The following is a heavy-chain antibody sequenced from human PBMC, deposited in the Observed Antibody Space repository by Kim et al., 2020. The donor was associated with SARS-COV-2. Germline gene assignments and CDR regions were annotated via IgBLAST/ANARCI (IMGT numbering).Heavy chain of an antibody. J-gene: IGHJ4*02. CDR3: ARQYYYGSGSYSLLDY. CDR2: IYYSGST. V-gene: IGHV4-39*01. D-gene: IGHD3-10*01. CDR1: GGSISSSSYY. Sequence: SETLSLTCTVSGGSISSSSYYWGWIRQPPGKGLEWIGSIYYSGSTYYNPSLKSRVTISVDTSKNQFSLKLSSVTAADTAVYYCARQYYYGSGSYSLLDYWGQGTLVTVSS.